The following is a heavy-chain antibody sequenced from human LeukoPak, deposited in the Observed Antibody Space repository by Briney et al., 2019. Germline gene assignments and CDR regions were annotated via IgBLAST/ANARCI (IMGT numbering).Heavy chain of an antibody. CDR3: AKMIGRDLLAVYGMDV. CDR1: GFTFSSYA. D-gene: IGHD1-26*01. CDR2: ISDSGGNT. Sequence: GGSLRLSCAASGFTFSSYAMSWVRQAPGKGLEWVSAISDSGGNTYYADSVKGWCTISRDNSKNTLYLQMNSLRGEDTAVYYCAKMIGRDLLAVYGMDVWGQGTTVTVSS. V-gene: IGHV3-23*01. J-gene: IGHJ6*02.